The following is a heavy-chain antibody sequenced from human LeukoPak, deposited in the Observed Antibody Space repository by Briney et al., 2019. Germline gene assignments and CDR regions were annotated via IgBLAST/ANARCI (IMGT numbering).Heavy chain of an antibody. Sequence: GGSLRLSCAAPGFTFSSYAMSWVRQAPGKGLEWVLAISGSGGSTYYADSVKGRFTISRDNSKNTLYLQMNSLRAEDTAVYYCAKDQDIAAAGPFDYWGQGTLVTVSS. V-gene: IGHV3-23*01. CDR3: AKDQDIAAAGPFDY. J-gene: IGHJ4*02. D-gene: IGHD6-13*01. CDR2: ISGSGGST. CDR1: GFTFSSYA.